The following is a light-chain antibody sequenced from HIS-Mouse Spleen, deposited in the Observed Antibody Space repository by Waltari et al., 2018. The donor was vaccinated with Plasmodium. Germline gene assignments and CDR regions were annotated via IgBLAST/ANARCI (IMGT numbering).Light chain of an antibody. Sequence: QSALTQPASVSGSPGQSIPISCTGTSSDVGSDNLVSWYQQHPGKAPKLMIYEGSKRPSGVSNRFSGSKSGNTASLTISGLQAEDEADYYCCSYAGSSTNWVFGGGTKLTVL. J-gene: IGLJ3*02. V-gene: IGLV2-23*01. CDR2: EGS. CDR1: SSDVGSDNL. CDR3: CSYAGSSTNWV.